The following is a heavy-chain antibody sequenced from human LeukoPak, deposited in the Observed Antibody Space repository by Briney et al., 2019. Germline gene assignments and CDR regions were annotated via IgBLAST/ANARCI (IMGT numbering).Heavy chain of an antibody. CDR2: ISGCGVST. CDR1: GFTFSSYA. CDR3: AFRIWFGELYA. Sequence: GGSLSLSCAASGFTFSSYAMSWVCPTPRKGLEWVSAISGCGVSTYYADSLKGRFTISRDNSKNTLYLQMNSLRAEATAVYYCAFRIWFGELYAWGQGTLVTVSS. J-gene: IGHJ5*02. D-gene: IGHD3-10*01. V-gene: IGHV3-23*01.